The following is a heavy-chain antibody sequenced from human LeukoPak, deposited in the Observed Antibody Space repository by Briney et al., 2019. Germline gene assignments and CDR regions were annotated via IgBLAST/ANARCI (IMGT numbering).Heavy chain of an antibody. CDR2: ISYDGSNK. J-gene: IGHJ6*04. CDR1: GFTFSSYG. D-gene: IGHD6-13*01. V-gene: IGHV3-30*18. Sequence: PGRSLRLSCAASGFTFSSYGMHWVRRAPGKGLEWVAVISYDGSNKYYADSVKGRFTISRDNSKNTLYLQMNSLRAEDTAVYYCAKPSGGSSWSLRPYYYYGMDVWGKGTTVTVSS. CDR3: AKPSGGSSWSLRPYYYYGMDV.